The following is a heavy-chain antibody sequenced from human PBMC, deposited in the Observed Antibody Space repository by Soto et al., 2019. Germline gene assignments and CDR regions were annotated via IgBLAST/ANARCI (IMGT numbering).Heavy chain of an antibody. D-gene: IGHD3-22*01. CDR2: IIPIFGTA. Sequence: QVQLVQSGAEVKKPGSSVKVSCKASGGTFSSYAISWVRQAPGQGLEWMGGIIPIFGTANYAKKFQGRVTITADESTRTAYRELSSLRSEDTAVYYCARSPYYYDSSGYYYGAYFQHWGQGTLVTVSS. J-gene: IGHJ1*01. CDR1: GGTFSSYA. CDR3: ARSPYYYDSSGYYYGAYFQH. V-gene: IGHV1-69*01.